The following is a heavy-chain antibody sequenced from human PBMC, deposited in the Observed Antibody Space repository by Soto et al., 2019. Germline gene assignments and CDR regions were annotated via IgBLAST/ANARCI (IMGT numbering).Heavy chain of an antibody. CDR1: GFTFSSYS. D-gene: IGHD2-15*01. J-gene: IGHJ3*02. Sequence: GGSLRLSCAASGFTFSSYSMNWVRQAPGKGLEWVSSISSSSYIYYADSVKGRFTISRDNAKNSLYLQMNSLRAEDTAVYYCARDPSLCSGGSCYSRGDAFDIWGQGTMVTVSS. CDR2: ISSSSYI. V-gene: IGHV3-21*01. CDR3: ARDPSLCSGGSCYSRGDAFDI.